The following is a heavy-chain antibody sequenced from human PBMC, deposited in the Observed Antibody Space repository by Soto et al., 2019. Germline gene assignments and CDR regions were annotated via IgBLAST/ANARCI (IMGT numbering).Heavy chain of an antibody. D-gene: IGHD4-17*01. CDR1: GGTFSSYT. J-gene: IGHJ6*02. CDR3: ARPYGDYRGEGHYYGMDV. Sequence: QVQLVQSGAEVKKPGSSVKVSCKASGGTFSSYTISWVRQAPGQGLEWMGRIIPILGIANYAQKFQGRVTITADKSTSTAYMELSSLRSEDTAVYYCARPYGDYRGEGHYYGMDVWGQGTTVTVSS. V-gene: IGHV1-69*02. CDR2: IIPILGIA.